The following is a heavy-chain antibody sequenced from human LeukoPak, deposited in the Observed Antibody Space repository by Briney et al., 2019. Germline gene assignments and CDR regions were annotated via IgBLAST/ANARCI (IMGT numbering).Heavy chain of an antibody. J-gene: IGHJ4*02. CDR2: ISAYNGNT. CDR1: GYTFTSYG. Sequence: ASVKVSCKASGYTFTSYGISWVRQAPGQGLEWMGWISAYNGNTNYAQKLQGRVTMTTDTSTSTAYTELRSLRSDDTAVYYCARDANWSSGSYFYGYWGQGTLVTVSS. V-gene: IGHV1-18*04. CDR3: ARDANWSSGSYFYGY. D-gene: IGHD3-10*01.